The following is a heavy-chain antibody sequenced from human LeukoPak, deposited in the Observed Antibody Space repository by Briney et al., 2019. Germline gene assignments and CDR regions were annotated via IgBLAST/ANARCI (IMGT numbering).Heavy chain of an antibody. D-gene: IGHD3-10*01. V-gene: IGHV3-11*01. CDR1: GFTFSDYY. CDR2: INSSGSTI. Sequence: GGSLRLSCAASGFTFSDYYMSWIRKAPGRGLEWVSYINSSGSTIYYADSVKGRFTISRYNAKNSLYLQMNSLRAEDTTGYYCAPGFGVPTPYYYYYGMDVWGQGTTVTVSS. J-gene: IGHJ6*02. CDR3: APGFGVPTPYYYYYGMDV.